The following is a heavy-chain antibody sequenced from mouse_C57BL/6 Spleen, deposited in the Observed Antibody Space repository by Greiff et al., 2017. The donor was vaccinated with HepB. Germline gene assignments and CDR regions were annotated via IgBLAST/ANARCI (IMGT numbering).Heavy chain of an antibody. Sequence: QVQLQQPGAELVRPGSSVKLSCKASGYTFTSYWMDWVKQRPGQGLEWIGNIYPSDSETHYNQKFKDKATLTVDKSSSTAYMQLSSLTSEDSAVYYCARGGYDYDWYFDVWGTGTMVTVSS. CDR3: ARGGYDYDWYFDV. D-gene: IGHD2-4*01. V-gene: IGHV1-61*01. J-gene: IGHJ1*03. CDR1: GYTFTSYW. CDR2: IYPSDSET.